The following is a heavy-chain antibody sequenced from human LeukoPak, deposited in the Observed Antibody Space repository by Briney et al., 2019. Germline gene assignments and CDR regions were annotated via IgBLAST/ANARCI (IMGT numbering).Heavy chain of an antibody. CDR2: IKTDGSEK. V-gene: IGHV3-7*01. D-gene: IGHD3-22*01. J-gene: IGHJ5*02. CDR1: GFTFSNYW. Sequence: PGGSLRLSCEGSGFTFSNYWMGWVRQAPGKGLQWVANIKTDGSEKYYVDSVKGRFTISRDNAKNSLYLQMNSLRAEDTAVYYCARASSGYYLSAWGQGTLVTVSS. CDR3: ARASSGYYLSA.